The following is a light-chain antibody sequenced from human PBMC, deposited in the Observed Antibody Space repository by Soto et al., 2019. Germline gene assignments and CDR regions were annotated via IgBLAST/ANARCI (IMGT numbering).Light chain of an antibody. Sequence: EIVLTQYPATLSLSPGERGTLSCRASKSVSSYLAWYQQKPGQAPRLLIYDASNRATGIPARFSGSGSGTDFTLTISSLEPEDFAVYYCQQRSNWPPRYTFGQGTKLEIK. V-gene: IGKV3-11*01. CDR2: DAS. CDR1: KSVSSY. CDR3: QQRSNWPPRYT. J-gene: IGKJ2*01.